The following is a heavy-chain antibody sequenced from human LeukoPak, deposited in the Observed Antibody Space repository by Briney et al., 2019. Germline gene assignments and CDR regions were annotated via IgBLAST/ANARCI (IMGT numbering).Heavy chain of an antibody. Sequence: PGGALRLSCAPCGFTFDDYGMSWVRQAPGKGLEWVSGINWNGGSTGYADSVKGRFTISRDNAKNSLYLQMNSLRAEDTALYYCARVLPSYCGRDCYSGSKDYWGQGTLVTVSS. CDR1: GFTFDDYG. D-gene: IGHD2-21*02. CDR2: INWNGGST. CDR3: ARVLPSYCGRDCYSGSKDY. J-gene: IGHJ4*02. V-gene: IGHV3-20*04.